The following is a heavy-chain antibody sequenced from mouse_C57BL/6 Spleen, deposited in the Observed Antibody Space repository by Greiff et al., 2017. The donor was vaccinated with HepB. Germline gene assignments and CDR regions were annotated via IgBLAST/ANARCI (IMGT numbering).Heavy chain of an antibody. J-gene: IGHJ2*01. V-gene: IGHV1-61*01. CDR2: IYPSDSET. D-gene: IGHD4-1*01. CDR1: GYTFTSYW. Sequence: VQLQQPGAELVRPGSSVKLSCKASGYTFTSYWMDWVKQRPGQGLEWIGNIYPSDSETHYNQKFKDKATLTVDKSSSTAYMQLSSLTSEDSAVYYCERGLGLFDYWGQGTTLTVSS. CDR3: ERGLGLFDY.